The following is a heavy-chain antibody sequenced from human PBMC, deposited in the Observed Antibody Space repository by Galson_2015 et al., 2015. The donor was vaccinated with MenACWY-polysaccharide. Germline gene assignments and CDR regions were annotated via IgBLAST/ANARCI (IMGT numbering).Heavy chain of an antibody. D-gene: IGHD1-1*01. CDR3: ARDRTYTHYLDY. V-gene: IGHV3-33*01. CDR2: IWSDGSNE. Sequence: SLRLSCAASGFTFSSYGMHWVRQAPGKGLEWVAVIWSDGSNEYHADSVKGRFTVSRDNSKNTLYLQMNSLRTEDAAVYYCARDRTYTHYLDYWGQGTLVTVSS. J-gene: IGHJ4*02. CDR1: GFTFSSYG.